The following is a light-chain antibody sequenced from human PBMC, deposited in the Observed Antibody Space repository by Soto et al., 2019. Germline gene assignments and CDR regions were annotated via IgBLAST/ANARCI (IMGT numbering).Light chain of an antibody. J-gene: IGKJ2*01. CDR2: DAS. CDR1: QGVSSY. V-gene: IGKV3-11*01. Sequence: EIVLTQSPATLSLSPGERATLSCRASQGVSSYLAWYQQKPGHAPRLLIYDASNRATGIPARFSGSGSGTDFTLTISSLQSEDFAVYYCQHYNYWPYTFGQGTKVDIK. CDR3: QHYNYWPYT.